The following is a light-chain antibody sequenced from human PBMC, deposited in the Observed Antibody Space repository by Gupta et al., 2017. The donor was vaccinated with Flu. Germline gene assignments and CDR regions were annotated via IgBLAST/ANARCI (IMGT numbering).Light chain of an antibody. V-gene: IGLV6-57*03. CDR2: VCN. CDR1: SGRIASAY. J-gene: IGLJ3*02. Sequence: NLMLTQPPSLSEPPVRTVTIYCTRRSGRIASAYVQRYQLRPVSAPPTVILVCNQRTSGVPDRFSFSIASSDNSASLTISGLKTEDEADYYCQSYASDSLWVFGGGTKLTVL. CDR3: QSYASDSLWV.